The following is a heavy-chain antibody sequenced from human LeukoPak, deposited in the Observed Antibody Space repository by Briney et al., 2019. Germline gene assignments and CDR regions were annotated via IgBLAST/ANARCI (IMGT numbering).Heavy chain of an antibody. CDR2: ISNNGGST. D-gene: IGHD3-22*01. CDR3: ARERGYSDSSGYYAD. CDR1: GFSFSSYA. Sequence: GGSLRLSCTASGFSFSSYAMHWVRQAPGKGLEYVSTISNNGGSTKYANSVKGRFTISRDNSRNTLYLQMGSLRAEDMAVYYCARERGYSDSSGYYADWGQGTLVTVSS. V-gene: IGHV3-64*01. J-gene: IGHJ4*02.